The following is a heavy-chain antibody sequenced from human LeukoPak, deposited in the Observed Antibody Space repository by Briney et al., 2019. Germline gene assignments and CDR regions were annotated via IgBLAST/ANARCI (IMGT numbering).Heavy chain of an antibody. D-gene: IGHD2-15*01. CDR2: IWFDGSHQ. CDR3: ARDDSWAFDI. CDR1: GFTFSNYG. J-gene: IGHJ3*02. V-gene: IGHV3-33*01. Sequence: GGSLRLSCAASGFTFSNYGMHWVRQAPGKGLEWVTVIWFDGSHQHYADSVRGRFTVSRDNSRNTLYLQMNSLRDEDTAVYHCARDDSWAFDIWGQGTTVTVSS.